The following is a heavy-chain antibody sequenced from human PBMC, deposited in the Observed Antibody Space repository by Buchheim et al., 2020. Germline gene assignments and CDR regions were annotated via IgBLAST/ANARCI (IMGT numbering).Heavy chain of an antibody. CDR1: GFTFSSYA. CDR2: ISGSGAHT. CDR3: AKGSAYGGREGYFDY. Sequence: EVQLLDSGGGLVQTGGSLRLSCAASGFTFSSYAMRWVRQAPGKGLEWVSAISGSGAHTYYADSVKGRFTISRDNSKKNLVLQMNSLRAEDTAVYYCAKGSAYGGREGYFDYWGQGTL. V-gene: IGHV3-23*01. D-gene: IGHD4-23*01. J-gene: IGHJ4*02.